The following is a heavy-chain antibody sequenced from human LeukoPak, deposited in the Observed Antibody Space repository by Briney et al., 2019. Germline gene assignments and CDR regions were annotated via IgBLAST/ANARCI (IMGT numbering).Heavy chain of an antibody. CDR3: VRGHDSSDY. Sequence: GGSLRLSCVVSGFTFSDHYMDWVRQAAGKGLEWVGRSRNKDHMYSTEYAASVEGRFTISRDLSKNSLYLQMNSLKVEDTAIYYCVRGHDSSDYWGQGTLVTVSS. J-gene: IGHJ4*02. V-gene: IGHV3-72*01. CDR2: SRNKDHMYST. CDR1: GFTFSDHY.